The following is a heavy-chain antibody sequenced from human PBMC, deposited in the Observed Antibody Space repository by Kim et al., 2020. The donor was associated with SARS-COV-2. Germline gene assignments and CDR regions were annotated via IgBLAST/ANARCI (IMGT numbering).Heavy chain of an antibody. CDR2: ISSNSASI. CDR3: TTQLFSVAENY. D-gene: IGHD6-19*01. Sequence: GGSLRLSCAASGFSFSSYKMNWVRQAPGKGLEWVSVISSNSASIYYEDSVKGRFTISRDNTKNSLYLQMNSLRVEDTAVYYCTTQLFSVAENYWGQGTLLTVSS. V-gene: IGHV3-21*01. J-gene: IGHJ4*02. CDR1: GFSFSSYK.